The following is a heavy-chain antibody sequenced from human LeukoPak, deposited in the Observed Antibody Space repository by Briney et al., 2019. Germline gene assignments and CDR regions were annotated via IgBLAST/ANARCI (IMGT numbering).Heavy chain of an antibody. CDR1: GFTFSSYA. CDR2: ISYDGSNK. Sequence: GRSLRHSCAASGFTFSSYAMHWVRQAPGKGLEWVAVISYDGSNKYYADSVKGRFTISRDNSKNTLYLQMNSLRAEDTAVYYCAREYGSGSYPVNWFDPWGQGTLVTVSS. D-gene: IGHD3-10*01. CDR3: AREYGSGSYPVNWFDP. V-gene: IGHV3-30*04. J-gene: IGHJ5*02.